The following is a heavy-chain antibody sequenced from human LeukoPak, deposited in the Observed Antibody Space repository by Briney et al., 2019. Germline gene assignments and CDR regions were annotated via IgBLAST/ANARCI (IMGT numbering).Heavy chain of an antibody. CDR2: IIPIFGTA. V-gene: IGHV1-69*13. CDR1: GGTFSSYA. D-gene: IGHD3-22*01. J-gene: IGHJ5*02. CDR3: ARAEYYYDSSGYYGTNWFDP. Sequence: ASVKVSCKASGGTFSSYAISWVRQAPGQGLEWMGGIIPIFGTANYAQKFQGRVTITADESASTAYMELSSLRSEDTAVYYCARAEYYYDSSGYYGTNWFDPWGRGTLVTVSS.